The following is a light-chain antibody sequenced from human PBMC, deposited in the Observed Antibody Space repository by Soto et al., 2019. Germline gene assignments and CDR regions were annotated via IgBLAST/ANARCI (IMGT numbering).Light chain of an antibody. V-gene: IGKV2-28*01. CDR1: QSLLHSNGYNY. Sequence: DIVMTQSPLSLPVTPGEPASISCRSSQSLLHSNGYNYLDWYLQKPGQSPQLLIYLGSNRAPGVPARFSGSGTGTDFTLTINSLQSEDVGVYYCQQYNNWPPSTFGQGTRLEIK. J-gene: IGKJ5*01. CDR3: QQYNNWPPST. CDR2: LGS.